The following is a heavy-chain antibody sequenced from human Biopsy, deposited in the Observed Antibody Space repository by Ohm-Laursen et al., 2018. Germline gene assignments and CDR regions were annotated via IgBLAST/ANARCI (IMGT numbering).Heavy chain of an antibody. Sequence: SLRLSCAASGFSFADFAMHWVRQSPGKGLEWVAGIDWNRRNINYGNSVKGRFSVSRDNAKNSLYLQMNSLRGEDKALYYCVKDTNWNYVWDRPGATKGMDVWGQGTTVTVSS. V-gene: IGHV3-9*01. CDR3: VKDTNWNYVWDRPGATKGMDV. CDR2: IDWNRRNI. J-gene: IGHJ6*02. CDR1: GFSFADFA. D-gene: IGHD1-7*01.